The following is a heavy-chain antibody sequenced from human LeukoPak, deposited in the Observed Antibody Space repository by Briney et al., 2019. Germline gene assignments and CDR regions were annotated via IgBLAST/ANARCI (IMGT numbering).Heavy chain of an antibody. CDR3: ASQGLTMVRGFDY. J-gene: IGHJ4*02. CDR1: GGSISSCY. V-gene: IGHV4-59*08. CDR2: IYYSGST. Sequence: SETLSLTCTVSGGSISSCYWSWIRQPPGKGLEWIGYIYYSGSTNYNPSLESRVTMSVDTSKNQFSLKLSSVTAADTAVYYCASQGLTMVRGFDYWGQGTLVTVSS. D-gene: IGHD3-10*01.